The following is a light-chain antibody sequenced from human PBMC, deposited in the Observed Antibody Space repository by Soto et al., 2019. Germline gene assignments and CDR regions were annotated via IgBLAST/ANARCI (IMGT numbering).Light chain of an antibody. CDR2: GAS. CDR3: QQHRK. Sequence: EIVMTQSPATLSVSPGERATLSCRASQSVSSNLAWYQQKPGQAPRLLIYGASTRATGIPARFSGSGSGTEFTLTISSLQSEDFAVDYCQQHRKFGQGTKVEIK. J-gene: IGKJ1*01. CDR1: QSVSSN. V-gene: IGKV3-15*01.